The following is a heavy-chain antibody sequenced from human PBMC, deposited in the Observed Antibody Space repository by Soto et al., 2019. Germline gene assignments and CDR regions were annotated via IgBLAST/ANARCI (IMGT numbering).Heavy chain of an antibody. CDR1: GGSIRTSSYY. D-gene: IGHD2-8*01. CDR3: SSHGDLVCMDV. CDR2: IYYSGST. Sequence: SETLSLTCTVSGGSIRTSSYYWGWIRQPPGKGLEWIGSIYYSGSTYYNPSLKSRVTISVDTSKNQFSLKLSSVTAADTAVYYCSSHGDLVCMDVRGQGTSDTGS. V-gene: IGHV4-39*01. J-gene: IGHJ6*02.